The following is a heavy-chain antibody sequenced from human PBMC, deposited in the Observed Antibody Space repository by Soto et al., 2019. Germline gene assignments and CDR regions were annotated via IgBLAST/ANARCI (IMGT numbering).Heavy chain of an antibody. Sequence: PSETLSLACTFSGASVTSGSYYWSWIRQPPGKGLEWIGHIYSSGSTNYIPSLKSRVTISVDTSKNHSPLWMSSVTAAATAVHYSARESDSGSYYFDYWGRGTLVTVSS. D-gene: IGHD3-10*01. J-gene: IGHJ4*02. CDR2: IYSSGST. V-gene: IGHV4-61*03. CDR3: ARESDSGSYYFDY. CDR1: GASVTSGSYY.